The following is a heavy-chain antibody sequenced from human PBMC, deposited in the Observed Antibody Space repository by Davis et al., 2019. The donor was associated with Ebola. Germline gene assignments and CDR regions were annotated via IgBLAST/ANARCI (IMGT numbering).Heavy chain of an antibody. D-gene: IGHD6-13*01. Sequence: GRSLRLSCASPGVTVGRTAMRWGRQASGKGLEWVGRIRSKANSYATAYAASVKGRFTISRDDSKNTAYLQMNSLKTEDTAVYYCTAAAGIFDYWGQGTLVTVSS. V-gene: IGHV3-73*01. CDR3: TAAAGIFDY. J-gene: IGHJ4*02. CDR1: GVTVGRTA. CDR2: IRSKANSYAT.